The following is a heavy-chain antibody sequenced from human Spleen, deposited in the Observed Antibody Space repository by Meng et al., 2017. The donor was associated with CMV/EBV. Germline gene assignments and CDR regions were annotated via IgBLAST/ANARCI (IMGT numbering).Heavy chain of an antibody. CDR2: INPNGGGT. V-gene: IGHV1-2*06. J-gene: IGHJ5*01. CDR3: ARGMEGIVPAIGSVAGILGWFDP. Sequence: ASVKVSCKASGYGVTASYMHWVRQAPGQGLELLGRINPNGGGTNYSQKFRGRVTLTGDTSISTAYMELSRLRSDDTAVYYCARGMEGIVPAIGSVAGILGWFDPWGQGTTVTVSS. D-gene: IGHD5-12*01. CDR1: GYGVTASY.